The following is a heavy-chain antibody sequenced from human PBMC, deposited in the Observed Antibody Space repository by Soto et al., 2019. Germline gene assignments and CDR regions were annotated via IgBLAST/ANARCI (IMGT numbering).Heavy chain of an antibody. D-gene: IGHD2-2*01. Sequence: SETLSLTCTVSGGSISSYYWSWIRQPPGKGLEWIGYIYYSGSTNYNPSLKSRVTISVDTSKNQFPLKLSSVTAADTAVYYCARRQKVGGGAFDIWGQGTMVTVSS. CDR1: GGSISSYY. J-gene: IGHJ3*02. CDR3: ARRQKVGGGAFDI. CDR2: IYYSGST. V-gene: IGHV4-59*08.